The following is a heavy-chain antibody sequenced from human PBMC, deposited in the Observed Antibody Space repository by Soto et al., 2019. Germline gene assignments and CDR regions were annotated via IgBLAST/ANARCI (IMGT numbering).Heavy chain of an antibody. CDR1: AGFLNSDNYY. V-gene: IGHV4-31*03. CDR2: IYHSGTT. Sequence: QVHLQESGPGLVKPSQTLSLTCTVSAGFLNSDNYYWTWIRQHPGEGLEWIGYIYHSGTTYYNPSLKSRLTISLDTSKNQFSLNLRSVTAADTAVYYCVRDRRLVVAGIRYYGMDVWGQGTTVTVSS. D-gene: IGHD6-19*01. J-gene: IGHJ6*02. CDR3: VRDRRLVVAGIRYYGMDV.